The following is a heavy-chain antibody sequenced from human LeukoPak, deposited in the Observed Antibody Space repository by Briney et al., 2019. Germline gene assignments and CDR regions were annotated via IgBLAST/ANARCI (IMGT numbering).Heavy chain of an antibody. CDR2: INAGNGNA. Sequence: GASVKVSCKASGYTFTSYAMHWVRQAPGQRLEWMGWINAGNGNAKYSQKFQGRVTITRDTSASTAYMELSSLRSEDTAVYYCARVRNYGSGSYYDYWGQGTLVTVSS. J-gene: IGHJ4*02. CDR1: GYTFTSYA. V-gene: IGHV1-3*01. D-gene: IGHD3-10*01. CDR3: ARVRNYGSGSYYDY.